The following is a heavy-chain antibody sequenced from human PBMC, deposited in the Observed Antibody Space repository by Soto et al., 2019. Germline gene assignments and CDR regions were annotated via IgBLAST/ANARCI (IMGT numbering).Heavy chain of an antibody. CDR2: INHSGST. CDR1: GGSFSGYY. J-gene: IGHJ4*02. CDR3: ARGRYYGSGSYYKPYYFDY. V-gene: IGHV4-34*01. Sequence: SETLSLTCAVYGGSFSGYYWSWIRQPPGKGLEWIGEINHSGSTNYNPSLKSRVTISVDTSKNQFSLKLSSVTAADTAVYYCARGRYYGSGSYYKPYYFDYWARESWSPSPQ. D-gene: IGHD3-10*01.